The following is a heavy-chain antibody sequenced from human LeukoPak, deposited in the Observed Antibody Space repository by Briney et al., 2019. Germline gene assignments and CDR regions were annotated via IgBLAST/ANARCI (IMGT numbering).Heavy chain of an antibody. CDR2: LRGNGDT. D-gene: IGHD3-16*01. J-gene: IGHJ4*02. Sequence: GGSLRLSCAASGFIFSSYAMSWVREAPARGLEWVSSLRGNGDTFYADSVKGRFTLSRDESRNTVYLQLNNLRVGDTAVYYCAKASWVSSADAVLWGQGTVVTVSS. CDR3: AKASWVSSADAVL. V-gene: IGHV3-23*01. CDR1: GFIFSSYA.